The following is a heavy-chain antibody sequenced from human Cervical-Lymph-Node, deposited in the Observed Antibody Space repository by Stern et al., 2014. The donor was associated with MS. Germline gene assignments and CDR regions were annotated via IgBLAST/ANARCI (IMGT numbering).Heavy chain of an antibody. V-gene: IGHV5-51*03. CDR3: ASPPPRRKWDDPNYGMDV. D-gene: IGHD1-1*01. CDR1: GYTFTNNW. J-gene: IGHJ6*02. Sequence: EVQLVESGAEVKKPGESLKISCKGSGYTFTNNWIAWVRQMPGKGLEWMGIIYPDDSDIRYSPSLQGQVTISADKSISPSYLPSSSLKAGDSAVYYCASPPPRRKWDDPNYGMDVWGQGTTVTVSS. CDR2: IYPDDSDI.